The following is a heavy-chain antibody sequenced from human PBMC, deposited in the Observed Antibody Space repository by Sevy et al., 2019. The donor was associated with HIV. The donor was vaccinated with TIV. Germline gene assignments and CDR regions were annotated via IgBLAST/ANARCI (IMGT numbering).Heavy chain of an antibody. V-gene: IGHV3-30-3*01. CDR1: GFTFSSYA. CDR2: ISYDGSNK. J-gene: IGHJ4*02. CDR3: ARDVSGDDNY. Sequence: GGSLSLSCAASGFTFSSYAMHWVRQAPGKGLEWVAVISYDGSNKYYADSVKGRFTISRDNSKNTLYLQMNSLRAEDTAVYYCARDVSGDDNYWGQGTLVTVSS. D-gene: IGHD3-10*01.